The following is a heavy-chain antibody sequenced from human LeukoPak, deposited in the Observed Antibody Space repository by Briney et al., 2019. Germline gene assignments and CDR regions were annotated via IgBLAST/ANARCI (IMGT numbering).Heavy chain of an antibody. Sequence: GGSLRLSCAASGFTFSSYAMSWVRQAPGKGLEWVSAISGSGGSTYYADSVKGRFTISRDNSKNTLYLHMNSLRAEDTAVYYCARVIQEMATISFDYWGQGTLVTVSS. J-gene: IGHJ4*02. CDR2: ISGSGGST. CDR3: ARVIQEMATISFDY. D-gene: IGHD5-12*01. V-gene: IGHV3-23*01. CDR1: GFTFSSYA.